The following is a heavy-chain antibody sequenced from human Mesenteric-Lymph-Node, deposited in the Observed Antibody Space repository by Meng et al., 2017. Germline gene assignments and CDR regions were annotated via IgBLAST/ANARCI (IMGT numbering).Heavy chain of an antibody. V-gene: IGHV3-21*01. D-gene: IGHD1-1*01. Sequence: GESLKISCAASGFTFSDYSMNWVRQAPGKGLEWVSFLSGFGNYIYYADSVKGRFTISRDDANNSLYLQLNSLRDEDTAKYYCARGRRGGNWNARDYCGQAIL. CDR1: GFTFSDYS. J-gene: IGHJ4*02. CDR3: ARGRRGGNWNARDY. CDR2: LSGFGNYI.